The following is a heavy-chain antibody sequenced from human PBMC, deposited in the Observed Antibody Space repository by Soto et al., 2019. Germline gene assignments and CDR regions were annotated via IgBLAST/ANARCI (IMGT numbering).Heavy chain of an antibody. J-gene: IGHJ4*02. CDR3: VRDWTHYDSSGPGDY. CDR2: INAGNGDT. Sequence: ASVKVSCKASGYTFSSYPMHWVRQAPGQRLEWMGGINAGNGDTKYSQKFQGRVTITRDTSAITAYMELSSLTSEDTAVYYCVRDWTHYDSSGPGDYWGQGTLVTVSS. CDR1: GYTFSSYP. D-gene: IGHD3-22*01. V-gene: IGHV1-3*01.